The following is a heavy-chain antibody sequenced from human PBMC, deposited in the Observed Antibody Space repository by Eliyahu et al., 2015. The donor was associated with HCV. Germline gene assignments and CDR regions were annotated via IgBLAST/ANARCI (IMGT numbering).Heavy chain of an antibody. CDR3: AKAHGANHYYYAMDV. J-gene: IGHJ6*02. V-gene: IGHV3-30*18. Sequence: QVQLMESGGGVVQPGRSLRLSCAASGFTFNTYGMHWVRQAPGKGLEWVAVLSFDGGYKYYADSVKGRFTISRDNSKNTLYLQMNSLRAEDTAVYSCAKAHGANHYYYAMDVWGLGTTVIVSS. CDR1: GFTFNTYG. CDR2: LSFDGGYK.